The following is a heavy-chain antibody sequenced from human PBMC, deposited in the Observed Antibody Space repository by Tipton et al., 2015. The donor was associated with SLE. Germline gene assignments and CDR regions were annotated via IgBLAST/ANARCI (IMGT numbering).Heavy chain of an antibody. J-gene: IGHJ4*02. CDR3: ARGGYSSGWYGDYFVY. V-gene: IGHV4-4*07. CDR1: GDSINGYF. CDR2: IHISGRT. D-gene: IGHD6-19*01. Sequence: TLSLTCTVSGDSINGYFWTWIRQPAGKGLEWIGRIHISGRTKYNPSLESRVTISLDTSKTQFSLKLRSVTAADTAIYYCARGGYSSGWYGDYFVYCGQGTLVTVSS.